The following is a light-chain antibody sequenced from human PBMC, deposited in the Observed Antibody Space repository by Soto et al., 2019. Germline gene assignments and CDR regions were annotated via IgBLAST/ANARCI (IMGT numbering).Light chain of an antibody. J-gene: IGKJ2*01. CDR2: AAS. CDR1: QGISSF. V-gene: IGKV1-9*01. Sequence: DIQLTQSPSFLSASVGDRVTITCRASQGISSFLVWYQQKLGKAPNLLIYAASTLQGGVPARFSGSGSGHEFPLTISTLQPEDFATYCCQQVNSYPYTFGQGTKLEIK. CDR3: QQVNSYPYT.